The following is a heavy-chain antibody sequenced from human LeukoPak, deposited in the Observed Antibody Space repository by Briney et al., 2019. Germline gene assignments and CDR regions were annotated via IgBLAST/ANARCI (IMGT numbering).Heavy chain of an antibody. CDR2: ISGSISYM. Sequence: PGGSLRLSCAASGFTFSSFSMNWVRQAPGKGLEWVSSISGSISYMYYADSVKGRFTISRDNAKNSLYLHMNSLRAEDTAVYYCARDWGGYCSSTSCYSHMDVWGKGTTVTVSS. J-gene: IGHJ6*03. CDR1: GFTFSSFS. CDR3: ARDWGGYCSSTSCYSHMDV. V-gene: IGHV3-21*01. D-gene: IGHD2-2*01.